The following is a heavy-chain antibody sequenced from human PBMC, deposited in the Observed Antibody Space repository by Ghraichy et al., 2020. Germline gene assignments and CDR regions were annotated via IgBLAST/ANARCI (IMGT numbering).Heavy chain of an antibody. CDR2: IYYSGST. D-gene: IGHD6-19*01. CDR3: ASVGSSGWDFDY. Sequence: LSLTCTVSGGSISSYYWSWIRQPPGKGLEWVGYIYYSGSTNYNPSPKSRVTISVDTSKNQFSLKLSSVTAADTAVYYCASVGSSGWDFDYWGQGTLVTVSS. CDR1: GGSISSYY. J-gene: IGHJ4*02. V-gene: IGHV4-59*01.